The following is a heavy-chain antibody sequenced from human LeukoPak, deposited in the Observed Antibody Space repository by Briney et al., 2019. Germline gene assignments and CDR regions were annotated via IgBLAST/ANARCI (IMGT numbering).Heavy chain of an antibody. CDR1: GFSINNYW. V-gene: IGHV3-7*04. Sequence: GGSLRLSCAASGFSINNYWMSWVRQAPGKGLEWVANIKQDGSEKKYVDSVKGRFSISRDNAKNSLYLQIYSLRVEDTAGYYCARWYGGSGSWVLDVWGRGTTVTVSS. CDR3: ARWYGGSGSWVLDV. J-gene: IGHJ6*02. D-gene: IGHD3-10*01. CDR2: IKQDGSEK.